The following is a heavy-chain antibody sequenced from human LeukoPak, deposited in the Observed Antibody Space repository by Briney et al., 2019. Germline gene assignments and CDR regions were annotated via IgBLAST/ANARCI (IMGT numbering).Heavy chain of an antibody. CDR3: ARDLEGYYDLEGRSGY. CDR2: FEAEDGET. J-gene: IGHJ4*02. D-gene: IGHD3-3*01. Sequence: ASVKDSCKVPGYTLIELSMHWVRQAPGKGLEWVGGFEAEDGETIYAQKFQGRVAMTTDTRATTAYMELRSLRSDDTAVYYCARDLEGYYDLEGRSGYWGQGTLVTVSS. CDR1: GYTLIELS. V-gene: IGHV1-24*01.